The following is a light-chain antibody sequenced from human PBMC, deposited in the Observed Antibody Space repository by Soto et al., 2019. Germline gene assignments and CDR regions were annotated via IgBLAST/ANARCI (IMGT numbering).Light chain of an antibody. J-gene: IGKJ1*01. V-gene: IGKV3-20*01. CDR2: GAS. CDR1: QSVSSSY. CDR3: QQYGSPWT. Sequence: IVLPPSPGTLSLSPGERATLSCRASQSVSSSYLAWYQQKPGQAPRLLIYGASSRATGIPDRFSGSGSGTDFTLTISRLEPEDFAVYYCQQYGSPWTFGQGTKVDIK.